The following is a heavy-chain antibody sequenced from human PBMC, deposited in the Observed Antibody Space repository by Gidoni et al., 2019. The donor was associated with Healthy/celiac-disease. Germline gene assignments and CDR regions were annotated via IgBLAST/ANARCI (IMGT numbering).Heavy chain of an antibody. CDR1: GGSISSGSYY. CDR2: IYTSGST. CDR3: ARGRETAPFDY. Sequence: QVQLQESGPGLVKPSQTLSLTCTVSGGSISSGSYYWSWIRQPAGKGLEWIGSIYTSGSTNYNPSLKSRVTISVDTSKNQFSLKLSSVTAADTAVYYCARGRETAPFDYWGQGTLVTVSS. J-gene: IGHJ4*02. V-gene: IGHV4-61*02. D-gene: IGHD2-21*02.